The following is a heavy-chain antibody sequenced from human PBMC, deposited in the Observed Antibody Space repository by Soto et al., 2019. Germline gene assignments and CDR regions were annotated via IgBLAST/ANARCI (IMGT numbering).Heavy chain of an antibody. J-gene: IGHJ4*02. CDR2: IKQDGSEK. CDR3: ARVWHLHELSVYHPCLH. V-gene: IGHV3-7*01. CDR1: GFTFSTYS. D-gene: IGHD3-16*02. Sequence: GGSLRLSCAASGFTFSTYSMSWVRQAPGKGLEWVTSIKQDGSEKHYVDSVKGRFTISRDNAENSLYLQMNSLRADDTAVYYCARVWHLHELSVYHPCLHCGQTTRVTVS.